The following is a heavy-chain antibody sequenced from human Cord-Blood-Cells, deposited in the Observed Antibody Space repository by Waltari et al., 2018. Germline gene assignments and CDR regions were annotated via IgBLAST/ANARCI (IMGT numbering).Heavy chain of an antibody. J-gene: IGHJ4*02. CDR3: ARGGLKQQLVRYFDY. CDR2: INHSGST. V-gene: IGHV4-34*01. CDR1: GGSFSGYY. D-gene: IGHD6-13*01. Sequence: QVQLQQWGAGLLKPSETLSLTCAVYGGSFSGYYWRWIRQPPGKGLEWIGEINHSGSTNYNPPLKSRVTISVDTSKNQFSLKLSSVTAADTAVYYCARGGLKQQLVRYFDYWGQGTLVTVSS.